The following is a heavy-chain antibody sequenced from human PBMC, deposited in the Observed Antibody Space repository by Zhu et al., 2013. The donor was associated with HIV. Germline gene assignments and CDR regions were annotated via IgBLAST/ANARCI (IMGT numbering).Heavy chain of an antibody. CDR2: ISTYYGNT. D-gene: IGHD3-22*01. CDR3: AKTVDSSGSLYYYYMDV. Sequence: QVHLVQSGSEVKKPGASVKVSCKASGYTLTNYGITWVRQAPGQGLEWVGWISTYYGNTNYAQKLQDRVTMTTDTSTSTAYMELRSLRSDDTAVYYCAKTVDSSGSLYYYYMDVWGKGTTVTVSS. J-gene: IGHJ6*03. V-gene: IGHV1-18*01. CDR1: GYTLTNYG.